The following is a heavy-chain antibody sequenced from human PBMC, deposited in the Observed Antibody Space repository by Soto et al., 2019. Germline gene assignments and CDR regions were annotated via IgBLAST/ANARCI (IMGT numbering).Heavy chain of an antibody. CDR2: ISWNSATI. J-gene: IGHJ6*02. CDR3: AKDMGGRRSAGYNYSTVDV. D-gene: IGHD5-12*01. CDR1: GFTFEDYV. Sequence: EVQLVESGGGLVQPGRSLRLSCAASGFTFEDYVMHWVRQAPGKGLEWVAGISWNSATIGYADSVKGRFTISRNIAKNYLFLQMNSLRGEDTALYYCAKDMGGRRSAGYNYSTVDVWGQGTTVTVYS. V-gene: IGHV3-9*01.